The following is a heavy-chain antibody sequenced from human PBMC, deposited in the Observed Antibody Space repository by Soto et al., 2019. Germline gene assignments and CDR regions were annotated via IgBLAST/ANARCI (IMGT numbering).Heavy chain of an antibody. CDR2: IYSGGST. CDR1: GFTVSSNY. J-gene: IGHJ6*02. Sequence: EVQLVESGGGLVQPGGSLRLSCAASGFTVSSNYMSWVRQAPGKGLEWVSVIYSGGSTYYADSVKGRFTISRDNSKNTLYLQMNSLRAEDTAVYYCAREDIVVVPAAMPRGEYYYYGMDVWGQGTTVTVSS. D-gene: IGHD2-2*01. CDR3: AREDIVVVPAAMPRGEYYYYGMDV. V-gene: IGHV3-66*01.